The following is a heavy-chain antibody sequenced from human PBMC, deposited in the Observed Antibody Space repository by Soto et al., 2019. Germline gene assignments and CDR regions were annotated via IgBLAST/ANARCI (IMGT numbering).Heavy chain of an antibody. J-gene: IGHJ4*02. V-gene: IGHV1-69*13. CDR2: IIPIFGTA. CDR1: GGTFSSYA. Sequence: SVKVSCKASGGTFSSYAVSWVRQAPGQGLEWMGGIIPIFGTANYAQKFQGRVTITADESTSTAYMELSSLRSEDTAVYYCARSRAGIAAAGPLGYWGQGTLVTVSS. CDR3: ARSRAGIAAAGPLGY. D-gene: IGHD6-13*01.